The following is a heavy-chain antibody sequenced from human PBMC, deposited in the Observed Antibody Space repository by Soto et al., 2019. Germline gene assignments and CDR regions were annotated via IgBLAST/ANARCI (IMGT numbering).Heavy chain of an antibody. D-gene: IGHD2-21*01. CDR1: GYTFTGYY. CDR3: ARAGLTYHYYYYGMDV. Sequence: GASVKVSCKASGYTFTGYYMHWVRRAPGQGLEWMGWINPNSGGTNYTQKFQGWVTMTRDTSISTAYMELSRLRSDDTAVYYCARAGLTYHYYYYGMDVWGQGTTVTVSS. V-gene: IGHV1-2*04. CDR2: INPNSGGT. J-gene: IGHJ6*02.